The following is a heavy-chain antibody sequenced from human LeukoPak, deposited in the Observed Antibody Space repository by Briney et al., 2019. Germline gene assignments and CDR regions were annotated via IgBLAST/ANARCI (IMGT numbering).Heavy chain of an antibody. CDR1: GYTFTSYG. CDR3: ARAGGYGDPYYFDY. Sequence: SVKVSCKASGYTFTSYGISWVRQAPGQGLEWMGRIIPILGIANYAQKFQGRVTITADKSTSTAYMELSSLRSEDTAVYYCARAGGYGDPYYFDYWGQGTLVTVSS. V-gene: IGHV1-69*04. CDR2: IIPILGIA. D-gene: IGHD4-17*01. J-gene: IGHJ4*02.